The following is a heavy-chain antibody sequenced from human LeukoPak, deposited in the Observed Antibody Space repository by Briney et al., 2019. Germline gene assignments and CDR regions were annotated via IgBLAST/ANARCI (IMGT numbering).Heavy chain of an antibody. CDR3: AKVGQQLVHDY. D-gene: IGHD6-13*01. CDR2: ISDTGDYK. CDR1: GFTFSSYT. V-gene: IGHV3-21*01. J-gene: IGHJ4*02. Sequence: GGSLRLSCATSGFTFSSYTMSWVRQAPGKGLEWVSSISDTGDYKYYADSVKGRFTISRDSAKNSLYLQMSSLRAEDTSVYYCAKVGQQLVHDYWGQGTLVTVS.